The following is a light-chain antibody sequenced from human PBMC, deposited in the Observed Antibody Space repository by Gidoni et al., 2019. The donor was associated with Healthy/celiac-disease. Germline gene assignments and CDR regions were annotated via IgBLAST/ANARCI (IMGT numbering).Light chain of an antibody. J-gene: IGKJ1*01. Sequence: DIVLTQSPGTLSLSPGERATLSCRASQSVSSSYLAWYQQKPGQAPRLLIYGASSRATGIPDRFSVSGSGTDFTLTISRLEPEDFAVYYCQQYGSSPTWTFGQGTKVEIK. V-gene: IGKV3-20*01. CDR1: QSVSSSY. CDR3: QQYGSSPTWT. CDR2: GAS.